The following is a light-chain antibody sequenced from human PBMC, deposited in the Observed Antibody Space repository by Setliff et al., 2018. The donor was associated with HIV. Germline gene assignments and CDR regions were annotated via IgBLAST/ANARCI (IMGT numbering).Light chain of an antibody. CDR2: DVS. Sequence: QSALAQPASVSGSPGQAITISCTGTRSDVGGYNSVSWYQQLPGKAPKLIIYDVSKRPSGVSNRFSGSKSANTASLTISGLQAEDEADYYCSSYTSSSTLVFGTGTKVTVL. CDR3: SSYTSSSTLV. CDR1: RSDVGGYNS. J-gene: IGLJ1*01. V-gene: IGLV2-14*01.